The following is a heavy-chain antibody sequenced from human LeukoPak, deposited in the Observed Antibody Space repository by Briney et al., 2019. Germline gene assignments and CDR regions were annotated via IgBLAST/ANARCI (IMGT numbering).Heavy chain of an antibody. CDR1: GGTFSSYA. V-gene: IGHV1-69*13. J-gene: IGHJ6*02. CDR2: IIPIFGTA. D-gene: IGHD6-13*01. CDR3: AKDLSALAAAADYSYYGMDL. Sequence: SVKVSCKASGGTFSSYAISWVRQAPGQGLEWMGGIIPIFGTANYAQKFQGRVTITADESTSTAYMELSSLRSEDTALYYCAKDLSALAAAADYSYYGMDLWGQGTTVTVSS.